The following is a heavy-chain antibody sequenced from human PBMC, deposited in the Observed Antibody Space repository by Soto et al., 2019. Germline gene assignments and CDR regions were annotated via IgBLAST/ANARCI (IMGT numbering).Heavy chain of an antibody. CDR1: GGSFSSNA. V-gene: IGHV1-69*06. Sequence: QVQLVQSGAEVKKPGSSVKVSCKASGGSFSSNAISWVRQATGQGLEWMGGIIPIFGTANYAQNFQGRVTITADKSTGTAYMEVGSLRSEDTAVYYCARDVEHSSSWMMDHWGQGTLVTVSS. J-gene: IGHJ4*02. D-gene: IGHD6-13*01. CDR3: ARDVEHSSSWMMDH. CDR2: IIPIFGTA.